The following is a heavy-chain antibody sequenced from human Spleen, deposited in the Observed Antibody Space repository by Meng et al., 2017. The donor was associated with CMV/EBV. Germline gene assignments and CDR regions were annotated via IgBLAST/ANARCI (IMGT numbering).Heavy chain of an antibody. V-gene: IGHV4-59*01. CDR3: SRLHRYCSGGSCYVADH. J-gene: IGHJ4*02. CDR1: GGSISNYY. Sequence: GSLRLSCTVSGGSISNYYWSWFRQLPGKGLEWLGYIHYTGSTKYNPSLKSRVTMSLDTPGNQFSLKLSSVTAADTAVYYCSRLHRYCSGGSCYVADHWGQGKLVTVSS. D-gene: IGHD2-15*01. CDR2: IHYTGST.